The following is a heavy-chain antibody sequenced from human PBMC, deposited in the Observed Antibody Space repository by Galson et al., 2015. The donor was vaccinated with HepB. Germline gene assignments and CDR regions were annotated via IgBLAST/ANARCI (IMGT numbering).Heavy chain of an antibody. Sequence: SLRLSCAASGFTFRNYGMHWIRQAPGKGLEWVAVIWYDGSNKYHADSVKGRFTISRDNSKNTLYLQMNSLRAEDTAVYYCAKDPYNSGTATYFDYWGQGTLVTVSS. CDR3: AKDPYNSGTATYFDY. V-gene: IGHV3-33*06. CDR1: GFTFRNYG. CDR2: IWYDGSNK. J-gene: IGHJ4*02. D-gene: IGHD6-19*01.